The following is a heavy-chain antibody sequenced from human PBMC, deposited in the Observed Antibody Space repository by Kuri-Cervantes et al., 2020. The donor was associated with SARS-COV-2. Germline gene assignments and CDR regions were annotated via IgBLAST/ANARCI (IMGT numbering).Heavy chain of an antibody. J-gene: IGHJ6*02. CDR1: GFTFSDYY. CDR3: ARGAHDYYYYGMDV. V-gene: IGHV3-11*01. CDR2: ISSSGSTI. Sequence: GGSLRLTCAASGFTFSDYYMSWIRQAPGKGLEWVSYISSSGSTIYYADSVKGRFTISRDNAKNSLYLQMNSLRAEDTAVYYCARGAHDYYYYGMDVWGQGTTVTVSS.